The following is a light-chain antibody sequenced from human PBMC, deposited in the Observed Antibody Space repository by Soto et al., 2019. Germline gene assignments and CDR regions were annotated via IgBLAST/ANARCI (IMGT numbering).Light chain of an antibody. CDR1: QSISSW. CDR3: PQYNSFCY. V-gene: IGKV1-5*01. CDR2: DAS. J-gene: IGKJ2*01. Sequence: DIQMTQSPSTLSASVGDRVTITCRASQSISSWLAWYQQKPGEAPKLLIYDASSLESGVPSRFSGSGSGTEFTLTISSLQPDEFAAEDGPQYNSFCYFGQRTKLVIK.